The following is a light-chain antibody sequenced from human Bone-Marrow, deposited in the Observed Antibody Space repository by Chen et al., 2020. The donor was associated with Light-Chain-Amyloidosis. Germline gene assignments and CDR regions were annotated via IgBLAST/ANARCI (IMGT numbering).Light chain of an antibody. CDR2: EVT. V-gene: IGLV2-14*01. J-gene: IGLJ1*01. Sequence: QSAPTPPSSVSGSPGQSITISRPGTSSDVGGDNHVSWYQQHPDKAPKLMIYEVTNRPSWVPDRFSGSKSDNTASLTISGLQTEDEADYFCSSYTITNTLVFGSGTRVTVL. CDR3: SSYTITNTLV. CDR1: SSDVGGDNH.